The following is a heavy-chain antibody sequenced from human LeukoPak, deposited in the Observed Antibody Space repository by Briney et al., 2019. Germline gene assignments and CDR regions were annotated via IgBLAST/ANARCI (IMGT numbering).Heavy chain of an antibody. D-gene: IGHD3-10*01. Sequence: ASVEVSCKASGYTFTSYAMHWVRQAPGQRLEWMGWINAGNGNTKYSQKFQGRVTITRDTSASTAYMELSSLRSEDTAVYYCARISITMVRGVIRPGRGMDVWGQGTTVTVSS. J-gene: IGHJ6*02. CDR2: INAGNGNT. CDR1: GYTFTSYA. V-gene: IGHV1-3*01. CDR3: ARISITMVRGVIRPGRGMDV.